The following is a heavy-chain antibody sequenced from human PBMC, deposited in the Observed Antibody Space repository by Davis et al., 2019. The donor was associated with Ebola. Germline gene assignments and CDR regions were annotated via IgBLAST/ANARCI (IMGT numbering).Heavy chain of an antibody. CDR2: INSDGSST. Sequence: PGGSLRLSCAASGFTFSSYWMHWVRQAPGKGLVWVSRINSDGSSTSYADSVKGRFTISRDNAKNTLYLQMNSLRAEDTAVYYCAREFGCTGGVCPPFYYYYYGMDVWGQGTTVTVSS. CDR3: AREFGCTGGVCPPFYYYYYGMDV. J-gene: IGHJ6*02. D-gene: IGHD2-8*02. V-gene: IGHV3-74*01. CDR1: GFTFSSYW.